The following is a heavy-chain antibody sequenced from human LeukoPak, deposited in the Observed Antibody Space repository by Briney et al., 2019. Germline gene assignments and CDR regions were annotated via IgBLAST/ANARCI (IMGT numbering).Heavy chain of an antibody. CDR1: GFTFSSYA. CDR3: ARTSWMERRGACDY. CDR2: ISGSGGST. Sequence: GGSLRLSCAASGFTFSSYAMSWVRQAPGKGLEWVSAISGSGGSTYYADSVKGRFTISRDNAKNSLFLQMNSLRAEEMAVYYCARTSWMERRGACDYWGQGTLVTVSS. D-gene: IGHD1-1*01. V-gene: IGHV3-23*01. J-gene: IGHJ4*02.